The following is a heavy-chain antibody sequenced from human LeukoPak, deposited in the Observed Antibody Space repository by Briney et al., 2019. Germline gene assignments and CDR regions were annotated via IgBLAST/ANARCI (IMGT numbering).Heavy chain of an antibody. V-gene: IGHV4-34*01. J-gene: IGHJ5*02. CDR2: GSDVGGT. CDR1: GASLNGHY. CDR3: AQNGRSGFSFDP. Sequence: SETLSLTCAVPGASLNGHYWSWIRQPPGRGLEWIGEGSDVGGTKYNPSLQSRVTIPADTSKNQFSLKRSSVTAADTAVYYCAQNGRSGFSFDPWGQGTLVTVSS. D-gene: IGHD2-8*01.